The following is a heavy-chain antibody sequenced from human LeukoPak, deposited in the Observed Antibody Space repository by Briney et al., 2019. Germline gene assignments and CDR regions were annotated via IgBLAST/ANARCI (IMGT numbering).Heavy chain of an antibody. CDR2: IYYSGST. J-gene: IGHJ4*02. CDR3: ARLTPDTAMVVDY. CDR1: GGSISSSSYY. D-gene: IGHD5-18*01. Sequence: PSETLSLTCTVSGGSISSSSYYWGWIRQPPGKGLEWIGSIYYSGSTYYNPSLKSRVTISVDTSKNQFSLELSSVTAADTAVYYCARLTPDTAMVVDYWGQGTLVTVSS. V-gene: IGHV4-39*01.